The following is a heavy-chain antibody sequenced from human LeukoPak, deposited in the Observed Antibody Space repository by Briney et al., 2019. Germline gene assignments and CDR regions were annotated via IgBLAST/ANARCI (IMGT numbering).Heavy chain of an antibody. CDR3: ARLNWGSGWYFDL. V-gene: IGHV4-34*01. CDR1: GGSFSGYY. CDR2: INHSGST. D-gene: IGHD7-27*01. Sequence: PSETLSLTGAVYGGSFSGYYWSGIRQPPGKGREWIGEINHSGSTNYNPSLKSRVTISVDTSKNQFSLKLSSVTAADTAVYYCARLNWGSGWYFDLWGRGTLVTVSS. J-gene: IGHJ2*01.